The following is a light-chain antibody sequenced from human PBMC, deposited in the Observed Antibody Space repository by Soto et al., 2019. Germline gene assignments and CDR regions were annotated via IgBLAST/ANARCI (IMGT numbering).Light chain of an antibody. Sequence: IQMTQSPSSLSASVEDRVIITCRASQRMSNHLYWYQQKPGKAPKLLIFAASSLQSGVPSRFSGSRSGPDFTLTISSLQPEDFATYYCQQSYSRPPTFGQGTKVDIK. CDR3: QQSYSRPPT. J-gene: IGKJ1*01. CDR2: AAS. CDR1: QRMSNH. V-gene: IGKV1-39*01.